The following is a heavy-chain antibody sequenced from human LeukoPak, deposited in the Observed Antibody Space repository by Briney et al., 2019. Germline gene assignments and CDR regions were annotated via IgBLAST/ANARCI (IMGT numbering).Heavy chain of an antibody. CDR2: ISSSSSYI. V-gene: IGHV3-21*01. Sequence: GGSLRLSCAASGFTFSSYSMNWVRQAPGKGLEWVSSISSSSSYIYYADAVKGRFTISRDNAKNSLYLQMNSLRAEDTAVYYCARGAGGKTDYWGQGTLVTVSS. CDR1: GFTFSSYS. CDR3: ARGAGGKTDY. J-gene: IGHJ4*02. D-gene: IGHD2-8*02.